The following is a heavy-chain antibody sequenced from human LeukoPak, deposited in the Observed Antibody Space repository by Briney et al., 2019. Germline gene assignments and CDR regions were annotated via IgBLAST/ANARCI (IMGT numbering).Heavy chain of an antibody. CDR1: GFTFSSYW. CDR3: ARGTAATAGIDY. V-gene: IGHV3-74*01. CDR2: INTDGSAT. D-gene: IGHD6-13*01. J-gene: IGHJ4*02. Sequence: PGGSLRLSCAVSGFTFSSYWIHWVRQAPGKGLVWVSLINTDGSATTYGDSAKGRFTVSRDNDKNTLFLDMNSLRVEDTAVYYCARGTAATAGIDYWGQGTLVTVSS.